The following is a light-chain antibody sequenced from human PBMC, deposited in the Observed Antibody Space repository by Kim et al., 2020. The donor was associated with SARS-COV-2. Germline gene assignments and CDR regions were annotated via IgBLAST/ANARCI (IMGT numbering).Light chain of an antibody. Sequence: QSALTQPPSASGSPGQSVTISCTGTSSDVGAYNYVSWYQQHPGKAPKVMIYEVDKRPSGVPDRFSGSKSGNTASLTVSGLQAEDEADYYCSSYVGSDRVVFGGGTKVTVL. V-gene: IGLV2-8*01. J-gene: IGLJ3*02. CDR3: SSYVGSDRVV. CDR2: EVD. CDR1: SSDVGAYNY.